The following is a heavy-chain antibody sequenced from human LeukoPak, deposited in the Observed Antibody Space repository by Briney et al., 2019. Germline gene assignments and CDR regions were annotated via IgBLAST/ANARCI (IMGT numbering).Heavy chain of an antibody. J-gene: IGHJ4*02. CDR1: GGSISSYY. Sequence: SETLSLTCTVSGGSISSYYWSWIRQPPGKGLEWIGYIYYSGSTNYNPSLKSRVTISVDTSKNQFSLKLSSVTAADTAVYYCARGGGRVDYWGQGTLVTVSP. CDR2: IYYSGST. CDR3: ARGGGRVDY. D-gene: IGHD3-16*01. V-gene: IGHV4-59*01.